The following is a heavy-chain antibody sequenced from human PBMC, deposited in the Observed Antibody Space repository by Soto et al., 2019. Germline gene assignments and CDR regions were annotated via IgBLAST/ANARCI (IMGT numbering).Heavy chain of an antibody. Sequence: EVQLVESGGGLVQPGGSLRLSCAASGFTFSRYWMHWVRQAPGKGLVWVSRINSDGSSTSYADSVKGRFTISRDNAKNTLYLQMNSLRAEDTAVYYCARDSGGYYVPLFDYWGQGTLVTVSS. J-gene: IGHJ4*02. V-gene: IGHV3-74*01. CDR1: GFTFSRYW. CDR3: ARDSGGYYVPLFDY. D-gene: IGHD3-22*01. CDR2: INSDGSST.